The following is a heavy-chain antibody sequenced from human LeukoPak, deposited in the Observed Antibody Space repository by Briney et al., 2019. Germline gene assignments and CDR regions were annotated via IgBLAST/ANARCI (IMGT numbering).Heavy chain of an antibody. Sequence: GGSLRLSCAASGFTFSSYGMHWVRQAPGKGLEWVAFIRYDGSNKYYADSVKGRFTISRDSSKNTLYLQMNSLRAEDTAVYYCAKEGVTIFGVVTHFDYWGQGTLVTVSS. D-gene: IGHD3-3*01. CDR2: IRYDGSNK. CDR1: GFTFSSYG. CDR3: AKEGVTIFGVVTHFDY. J-gene: IGHJ4*02. V-gene: IGHV3-30*02.